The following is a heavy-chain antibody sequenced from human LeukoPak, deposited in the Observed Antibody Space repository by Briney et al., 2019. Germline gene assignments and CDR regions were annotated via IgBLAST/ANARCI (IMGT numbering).Heavy chain of an antibody. D-gene: IGHD2-21*01. Sequence: GGSLRLSCAASGFTLSSYAMSWVRQAPGKGLEWVSAISDSGNTYHADSVKGRFNISRDSSKNTLFLQMNRLRPEDAAVYYCAKAPVTTCRGAYCYPFDYWGKGTLVTVSS. V-gene: IGHV3-23*01. CDR2: ISDSGNT. J-gene: IGHJ4*02. CDR3: AKAPVTTCRGAYCYPFDY. CDR1: GFTLSSYA.